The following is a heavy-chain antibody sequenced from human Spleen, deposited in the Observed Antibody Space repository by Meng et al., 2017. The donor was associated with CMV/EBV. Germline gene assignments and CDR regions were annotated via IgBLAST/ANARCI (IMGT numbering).Heavy chain of an antibody. CDR2: IYYSGST. Sequence: SQTLSLTCAASGFTFSSYAMSWVRQAPGKGLEWIGSIYYSGSTYYNPSLKSRVTISEDTSKNQFSLKLSSVTAADTAVYYCARDRGYYDNSGYYYGDAFDIWGQGTMVTVSS. D-gene: IGHD3-22*01. CDR3: ARDRGYYDNSGYYYGDAFDI. V-gene: IGHV4-39*07. J-gene: IGHJ3*02. CDR1: GFTFSSYA.